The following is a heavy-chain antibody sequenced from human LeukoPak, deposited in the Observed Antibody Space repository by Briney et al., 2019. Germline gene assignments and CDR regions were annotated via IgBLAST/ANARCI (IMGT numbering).Heavy chain of an antibody. Sequence: GGSLRLSCAASGFTVSSNYMSWVRQAPGKGLEWVSFIRSKAYGGTTEYAASVIGRFTISRDDSKSIVYLQMNNLKTEDTAVYYCTRGLWELQGCGEIKDWGQGTLVTVSS. V-gene: IGHV3-71*01. J-gene: IGHJ4*02. D-gene: IGHD1-26*01. CDR1: GFTVSSNY. CDR3: TRGLWELQGCGEIKD. CDR2: IRSKAYGGTT.